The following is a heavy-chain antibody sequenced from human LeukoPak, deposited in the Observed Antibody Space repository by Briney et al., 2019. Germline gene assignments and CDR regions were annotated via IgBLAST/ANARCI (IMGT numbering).Heavy chain of an antibody. V-gene: IGHV1-69*05. CDR1: GGTFSSYA. CDR2: IIPIFGTA. CDR3: ARDTGYSGYDFLFDY. D-gene: IGHD5-12*01. J-gene: IGHJ4*02. Sequence: GASVKVFCKASGGTFSSYAISWVRQAPGQGLEWMGGIIPIFGTANYAQKFQGRVTITTDESTSTAYMELSSLRSEDTAVYYCARDTGYSGYDFLFDYWGQGTLVTVSS.